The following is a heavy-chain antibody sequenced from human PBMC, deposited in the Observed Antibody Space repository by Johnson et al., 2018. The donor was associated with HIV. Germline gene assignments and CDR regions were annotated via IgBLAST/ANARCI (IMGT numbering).Heavy chain of an antibody. CDR2: IRYDGSNK. CDR3: AKERKAPRAFDI. J-gene: IGHJ3*02. CDR1: GFTFSSYG. D-gene: IGHD1-14*01. V-gene: IGHV3-30*02. Sequence: QMQLVESGGGVVQPGRSLRLSCAASGFTFSSYGMHWVRQAPGKGLEWVAVIRYDGSNKYYADSVKGRFTISRDNSKNTLYLQMNSLRAEDTAVYYCAKERKAPRAFDIWGQGTMVTVSS.